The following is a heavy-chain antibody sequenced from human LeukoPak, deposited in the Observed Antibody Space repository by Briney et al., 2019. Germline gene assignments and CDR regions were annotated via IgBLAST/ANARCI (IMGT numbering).Heavy chain of an antibody. V-gene: IGHV3-48*01. J-gene: IGHJ4*02. CDR1: GFTFSSYS. CDR2: ISSSSSTI. Sequence: GGSLRLSCAASGFTFSSYSMNWVRQAPGKGLEWVSYISSSSSTIYYADSVKGRFTISRDNAKNSLYLQMNSLRAEDTAVYYCAREFRDGYNYVGSDYWGQGTLVTVSS. CDR3: AREFRDGYNYVGSDY. D-gene: IGHD5-24*01.